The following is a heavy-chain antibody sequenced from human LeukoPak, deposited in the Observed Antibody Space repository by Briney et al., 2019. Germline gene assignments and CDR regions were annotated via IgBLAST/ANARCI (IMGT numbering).Heavy chain of an antibody. Sequence: SETLSLTCAVYGGSFSGYYWSWIRQPPEKGLEWIGEINHSGSTNYNPSLKSRVTISVDTSKNQFSLKLSSVTAADTAVYYCARVGPSWFDPWGQGTLVTVSS. D-gene: IGHD1-26*01. CDR2: INHSGST. CDR1: GGSFSGYY. CDR3: ARVGPSWFDP. V-gene: IGHV4-34*01. J-gene: IGHJ5*02.